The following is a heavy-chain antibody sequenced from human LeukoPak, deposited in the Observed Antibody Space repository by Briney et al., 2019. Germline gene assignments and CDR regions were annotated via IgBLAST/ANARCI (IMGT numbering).Heavy chain of an antibody. Sequence: GSLRLSCAASGFTFSSYSMNWVRQAPGKGLEWVSSISSSSSYIYYADSVKGRFTISRDNAKNSLYLQMNSLRAEDTAVCYCARVQGSWVSGDSGNWGQGTLATVSS. D-gene: IGHD3-10*02. V-gene: IGHV3-21*01. CDR2: ISSSSSYI. CDR3: ARVQGSWVSGDSGN. CDR1: GFTFSSYS. J-gene: IGHJ4*02.